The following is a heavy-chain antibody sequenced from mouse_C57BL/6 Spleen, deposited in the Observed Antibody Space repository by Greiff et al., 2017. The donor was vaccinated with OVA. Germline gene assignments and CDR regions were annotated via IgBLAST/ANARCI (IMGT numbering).Heavy chain of an antibody. D-gene: IGHD1-1*01. J-gene: IGHJ1*03. Sequence: QVTLKVCGPGILQPSQTLSLTCSFSGFSLSTFGMGVGWIRQPSGKGLEWLAHIWWDDDKYYNPALKSRLTISKDTSKNQVFRKIANVDTAETATYYCARPHYYGSSYWYFDVWGTGTTVTVSS. CDR3: ARPHYYGSSYWYFDV. V-gene: IGHV8-8*01. CDR2: IWWDDDK. CDR1: GFSLSTFGMG.